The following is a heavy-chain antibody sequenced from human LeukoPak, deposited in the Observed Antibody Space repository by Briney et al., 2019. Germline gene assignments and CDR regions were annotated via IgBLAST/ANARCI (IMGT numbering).Heavy chain of an antibody. Sequence: PSETLSLTCTVSGGSLSRSDYYWAGIRQPPGKGLEWIGSINYSGSNYYNPSVKSKVTISVDTPQNQFSLKLRCVTAADTALYYCAGPNGPWDYDGSGYYGWYFDLWGRGTLVTVSS. CDR3: AGPNGPWDYDGSGYYGWYFDL. D-gene: IGHD3-22*01. V-gene: IGHV4-39*01. CDR2: INYSGSN. J-gene: IGHJ2*01. CDR1: GGSLSRSDYY.